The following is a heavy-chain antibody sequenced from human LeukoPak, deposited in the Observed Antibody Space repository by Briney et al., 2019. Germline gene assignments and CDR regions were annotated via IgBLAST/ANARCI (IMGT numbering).Heavy chain of an antibody. CDR3: AREVGSSWTTRGYFDY. D-gene: IGHD6-13*01. V-gene: IGHV3-7*01. CDR1: GFTFSSYW. CDR2: IKQDGSEK. Sequence: PGGSLRLSCAASGFTFSSYWMSWVRQAPGKGLEWVANIKQDGSEKYYVDSVKGRFTISRDNAKNSLYLQMNSLRAEDTAVYYCAREVGSSWTTRGYFDYWGQGTLVTVSS. J-gene: IGHJ4*02.